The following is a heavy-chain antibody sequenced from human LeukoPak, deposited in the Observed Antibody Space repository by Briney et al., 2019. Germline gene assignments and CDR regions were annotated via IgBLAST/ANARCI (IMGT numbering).Heavy chain of an antibody. CDR3: ARGGFSHGFDI. V-gene: IGHV3-74*01. CDR1: GSTFSSYW. J-gene: IGHJ3*02. Sequence: GGSLRLSCAASGSTFSSYWMHWVRQAPGKGLVWVSRIDNDGSDTIYADSMKGRFTISRDNAKNTLFLQMNSLRDEDTAVYYCARGGFSHGFDIWGQGTRVTVSS. CDR2: IDNDGSDT.